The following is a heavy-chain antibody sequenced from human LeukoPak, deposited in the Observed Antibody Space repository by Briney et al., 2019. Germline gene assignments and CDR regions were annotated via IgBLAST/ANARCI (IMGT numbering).Heavy chain of an antibody. V-gene: IGHV3-66*01. D-gene: IGHD3-10*01. CDR3: ARAQYYGSGGDY. J-gene: IGHJ4*02. CDR2: IYSGGST. CDR1: GFTVSSSY. Sequence: GGSLRLSCAASGFTVSSSYMSWVRQAPGKGLEWVSVIYSGGSTYYADSVKGRFTISRDNSKNTLYLQMSSLRAEDTAVYYCARAQYYGSGGDYWGQGTLVTVSS.